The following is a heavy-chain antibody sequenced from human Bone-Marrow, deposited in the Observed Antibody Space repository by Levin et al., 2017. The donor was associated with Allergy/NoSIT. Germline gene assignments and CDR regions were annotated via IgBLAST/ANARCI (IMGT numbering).Heavy chain of an antibody. Sequence: GGSLRLSCAASGFTFSSYAMSWVRQAPGKGLEWVSAISGSGGSTYYADSVKGRFTISRDNSKNTLYLQMNSLRAEDTAVYYCAKSSPPRYCSSTSCYVDYWGQGTLVTVSS. V-gene: IGHV3-23*01. CDR1: GFTFSSYA. D-gene: IGHD2-2*01. CDR3: AKSSPPRYCSSTSCYVDY. CDR2: ISGSGGST. J-gene: IGHJ4*02.